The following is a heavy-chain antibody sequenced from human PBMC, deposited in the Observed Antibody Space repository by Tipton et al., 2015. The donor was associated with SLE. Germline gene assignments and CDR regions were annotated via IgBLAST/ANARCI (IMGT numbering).Heavy chain of an antibody. CDR1: GGSFSGYY. D-gene: IGHD2-8*01. V-gene: IGHV4-34*01. Sequence: TLSLTCAVYGGSFSGYYWSWIRQPPGKGLEWIGEINHSGSTNYNPSLKSRVTISVDTSKNQFSLKLSSVTAADTAVYYCARGSNGNFDPWGRGTLVTVSS. CDR3: ARGSNGNFDP. J-gene: IGHJ2*01. CDR2: INHSGST.